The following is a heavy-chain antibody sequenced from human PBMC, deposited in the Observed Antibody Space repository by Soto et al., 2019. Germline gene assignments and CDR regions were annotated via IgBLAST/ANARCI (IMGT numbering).Heavy chain of an antibody. CDR2: ISSNGGST. Sequence: EVQLVESGGGLVQPGGSLRLSCAASGFTFSSYAMHWVRQAPGKGLEYVSAISSNGGSTYYANSVKGRFTISRDNSKNTLYLQMGSLRAEDMAVYYCARDGEYSGYGSAFDIWGQGTMVTVSS. CDR3: ARDGEYSGYGSAFDI. CDR1: GFTFSSYA. J-gene: IGHJ3*02. V-gene: IGHV3-64*01. D-gene: IGHD5-12*01.